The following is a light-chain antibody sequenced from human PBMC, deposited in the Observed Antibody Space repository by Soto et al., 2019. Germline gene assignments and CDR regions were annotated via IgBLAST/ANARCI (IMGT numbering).Light chain of an antibody. CDR1: SSDVGGYSF. CDR3: NSYTSSSTYV. CDR2: DVN. V-gene: IGLV2-14*03. Sequence: QSLLTQPSSVSGSPGQSITISCTGTSSDVGGYSFVSWYQQLPGKAPKLVIYDVNNRPSGVSNRFSGSKSGNTASLTISGLQTEDEADYYCNSYTSSSTYVFGTGTKVTVL. J-gene: IGLJ1*01.